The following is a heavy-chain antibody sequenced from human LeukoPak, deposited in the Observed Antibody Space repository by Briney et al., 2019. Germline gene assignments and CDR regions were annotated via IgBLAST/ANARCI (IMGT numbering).Heavy chain of an antibody. D-gene: IGHD3-3*01. Sequence: SETLSLTCTVSGGSISSSSYYWGWIRQPPGKGLEWIGSIYYSGSTYYNPSLKGRVTISVDTSKNQFSLKLSSVTAADTAVYYCARRKYDFWSGYYEGGHWFDPWGQGTLVTVSS. CDR3: ARRKYDFWSGYYEGGHWFDP. J-gene: IGHJ5*02. CDR1: GGSISSSSYY. V-gene: IGHV4-39*01. CDR2: IYYSGST.